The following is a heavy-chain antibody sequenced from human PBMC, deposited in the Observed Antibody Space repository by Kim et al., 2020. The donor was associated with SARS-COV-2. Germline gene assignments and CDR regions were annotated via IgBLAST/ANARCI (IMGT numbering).Heavy chain of an antibody. Sequence: ASVKVSCKASGYTFTGYYMHWVRQAPGQGLEWMGWINPNSGGTNYAQKFQGRVTMTRDTSISTAYMELSRLRSDDTAVYYCARPIAGFGELFPWFDPWGQGTLVTVSS. CDR1: GYTFTGYY. J-gene: IGHJ5*02. CDR3: ARPIAGFGELFPWFDP. CDR2: INPNSGGT. V-gene: IGHV1-2*02. D-gene: IGHD3-10*01.